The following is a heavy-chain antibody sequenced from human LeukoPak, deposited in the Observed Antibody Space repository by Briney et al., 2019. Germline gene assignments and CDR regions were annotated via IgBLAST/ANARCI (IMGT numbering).Heavy chain of an antibody. CDR3: ARVGGSGSYSKGVWFDP. V-gene: IGHV4-4*07. J-gene: IGHJ5*02. Sequence: KSSETLSLTCTVSGGSISSYYWSWIRQPAGKGLEWIGRIYTSGSTNYNPSLKSRVTMSVDTSKNQFSLKLSSVTAADTAVYYCARVGGSGSYSKGVWFDPWGQGTLVTVSS. CDR1: GGSISSYY. D-gene: IGHD3-10*01. CDR2: IYTSGST.